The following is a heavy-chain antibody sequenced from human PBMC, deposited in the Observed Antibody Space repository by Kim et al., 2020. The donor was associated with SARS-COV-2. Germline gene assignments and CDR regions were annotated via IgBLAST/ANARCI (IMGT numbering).Heavy chain of an antibody. J-gene: IGHJ4*02. CDR1: GGSISSSSYY. CDR2: IYYSGST. V-gene: IGHV4-39*07. CDR3: ARGPNPIEYSGY. D-gene: IGHD1-26*01. Sequence: SETLSLTCTVSGGSISSSSYYWGWIRQPPGKGLEWIGSIYYSGSTYYNPSLKSRVTISVDTSKNQFSLKLSSVTAADTAVYYCARGPNPIEYSGYWGQGTLVTVSS.